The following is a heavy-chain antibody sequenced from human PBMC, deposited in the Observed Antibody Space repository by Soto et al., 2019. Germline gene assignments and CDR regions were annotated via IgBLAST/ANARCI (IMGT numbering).Heavy chain of an antibody. Sequence: QVQLVQSGAEVKKPGASVKVSCKASGYTFTSYGISWVRQAPGQGLEWMGWISAYNGNTNYAQKLQGRVTMTTDTSTSTAYMELRSLRSDDTAVYYCAGAAIYETDTNWFDPWGQGTLVTVSS. V-gene: IGHV1-18*01. J-gene: IGHJ5*02. CDR1: GYTFTSYG. CDR2: ISAYNGNT. CDR3: AGAAIYETDTNWFDP. D-gene: IGHD2-21*01.